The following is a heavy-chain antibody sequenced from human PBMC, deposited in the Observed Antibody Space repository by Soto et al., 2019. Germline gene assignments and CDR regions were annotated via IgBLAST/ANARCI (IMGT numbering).Heavy chain of an antibody. D-gene: IGHD5-18*01. CDR2: IYHSGST. CDR3: ARGSYSYGPFDY. J-gene: IGHJ4*02. Sequence: SETLSLTCAVSGYSISSGYYWGWIRQPPWKGLEWIGSIYHSGSTYYNPSLKSRVTISVDTSKNQFSLKLSSVTAADTAVYYCARGSYSYGPFDYWGQGTLVTVSS. CDR1: GYSISSGYY. V-gene: IGHV4-38-2*01.